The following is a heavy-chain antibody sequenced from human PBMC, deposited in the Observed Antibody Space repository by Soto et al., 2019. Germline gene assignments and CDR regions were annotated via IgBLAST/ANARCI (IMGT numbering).Heavy chain of an antibody. Sequence: GGSLRLSCAASGFTFSSYSMNWVRQAPGKGLEWVSYISSSSSTIYYADSVKGRFTISRDNAKNSLYLQMNSLRAEDTAMYYCARADSGYAHGYYYYGMDVWGQGTTVTVSS. CDR1: GFTFSSYS. D-gene: IGHD5-12*01. V-gene: IGHV3-48*01. CDR2: ISSSSSTI. CDR3: ARADSGYAHGYYYYGMDV. J-gene: IGHJ6*02.